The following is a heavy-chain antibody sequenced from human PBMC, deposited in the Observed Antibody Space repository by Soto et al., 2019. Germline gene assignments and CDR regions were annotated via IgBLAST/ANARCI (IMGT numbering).Heavy chain of an antibody. J-gene: IGHJ5*01. D-gene: IGHD3-10*02. Sequence: QVQLVESGGGVVQPGRSLRLSCAASGFIFSNSLMHWVRQAPGKGLEWVAVIWEDGSEEYYADSVKGRFTISRDNSMNPLYLQVDGLRVDDMAVYYCAREPEGSVFGLDSWGQGTLVTVSS. CDR1: GFIFSNSL. CDR2: IWEDGSEE. V-gene: IGHV3-33*01. CDR3: AREPEGSVFGLDS.